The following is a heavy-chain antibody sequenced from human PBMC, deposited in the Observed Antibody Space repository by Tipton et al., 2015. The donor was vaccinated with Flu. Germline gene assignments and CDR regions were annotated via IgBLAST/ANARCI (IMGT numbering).Heavy chain of an antibody. D-gene: IGHD2-2*01. V-gene: IGHV1-69*01. Sequence: QSGAEVKKPGSSVKVSCKASGGTFSSYAISWVRQAPGQGLEWMGGIIPIFGTANYAQKFQGRVTITADESTSTAYMELSSLRSEDTAVYYCARSTGDIVVVPAAIPYFDYWGQGTLVTVSS. CDR1: GGTFSSYA. CDR3: ARSTGDIVVVPAAIPYFDY. J-gene: IGHJ4*02. CDR2: IIPIFGTA.